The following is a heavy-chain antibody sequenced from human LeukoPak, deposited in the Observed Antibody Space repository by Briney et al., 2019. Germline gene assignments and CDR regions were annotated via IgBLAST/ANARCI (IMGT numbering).Heavy chain of an antibody. CDR2: INPNSGGT. CDR1: VYTFTGYY. V-gene: IGHV1-2*02. D-gene: IGHD4-17*01. CDR3: ARDRDYGDYRPPPYYYYMDV. J-gene: IGHJ6*03. Sequence: RASVTVSCKASVYTFTGYYMHWVRQAPGQGLEWMGWINPNSGGTNYAQKFQGRVTMTRDTSISTAFMELRRLRSDDTAVYYCARDRDYGDYRPPPYYYYMDVWGKGTTVTVSS.